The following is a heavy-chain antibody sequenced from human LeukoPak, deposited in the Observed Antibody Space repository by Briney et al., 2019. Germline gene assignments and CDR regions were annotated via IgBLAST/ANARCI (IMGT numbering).Heavy chain of an antibody. CDR1: GGSINNYY. CDR3: ARDSRIAVAGSDY. CDR2: IYYSGST. Sequence: PSETLSLTCSISGGSINNYYWSWIRQPPGRGLEWIGYIYYSGSTNYSPSLNSRVNISLDTAKNQFSLRLTSVTAADTAVYYCARDSRIAVAGSDYWGQGTLVTVSS. J-gene: IGHJ4*02. D-gene: IGHD6-19*01. V-gene: IGHV4-59*08.